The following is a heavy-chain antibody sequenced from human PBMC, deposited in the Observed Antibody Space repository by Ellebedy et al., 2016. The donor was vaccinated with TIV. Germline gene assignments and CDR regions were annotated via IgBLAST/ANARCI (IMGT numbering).Heavy chain of an antibody. Sequence: GESLKISCVASGYDFSLYNMNWVRQAPGKGLEWVSSISGSSSTIHYADSVRGRFTISRDNAKTSLNLQMNSLRDEDTAVYYCARDGRSGDFSEYWGPGALVTVSS. CDR2: ISGSSSTI. CDR3: ARDGRSGDFSEY. D-gene: IGHD3-3*01. CDR1: GYDFSLYN. J-gene: IGHJ4*02. V-gene: IGHV3-48*02.